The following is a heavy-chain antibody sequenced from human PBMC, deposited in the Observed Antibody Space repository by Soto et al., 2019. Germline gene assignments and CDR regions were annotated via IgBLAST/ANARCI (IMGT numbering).Heavy chain of an antibody. Sequence: EVQLLEAGGGWVQRGGSLRLSCAPSGFTFNSHAMSWVRQAPGKGLEWVSGSSDSGGDTYDADSVKGRFTISRDSSKNTLYLQMNSLRAEDTAVYYCVRDWTGEKCPCMDVWGQGTTVPVSS. CDR2: SSDSGGDT. D-gene: IGHD2-8*02. CDR1: GFTFNSHA. J-gene: IGHJ6*02. V-gene: IGHV3-23*01. CDR3: VRDWTGEKCPCMDV.